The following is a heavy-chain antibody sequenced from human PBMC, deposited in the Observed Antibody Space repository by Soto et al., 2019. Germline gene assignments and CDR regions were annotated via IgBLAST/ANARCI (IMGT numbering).Heavy chain of an antibody. CDR1: GYTFTNYH. CDR2: ISPYNGNT. Sequence: GASVKVSCTASGYTFTNYHISWVRQAPGQGLEWMGFISPYNGNTNYAQNLQGRVTMTTDRSTSTAYVELRSLRSDDTAVYYCARDTMSSSIGAFDIWGQGTMVTVSS. CDR3: ARDTMSSSIGAFDI. D-gene: IGHD6-6*01. J-gene: IGHJ3*02. V-gene: IGHV1-18*01.